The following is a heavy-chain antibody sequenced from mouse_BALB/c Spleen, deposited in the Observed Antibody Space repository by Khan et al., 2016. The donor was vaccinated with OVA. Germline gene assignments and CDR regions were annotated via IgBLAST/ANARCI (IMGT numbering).Heavy chain of an antibody. D-gene: IGHD1-1*01. CDR2: IGPGSSNT. Sequence: LVKPWPSVKLSCTVSGYTFTSYCINWIKQSPGQGLEWIGRIGPGSSNTYYNEMFKGMATLTVDTSSSTSYIQLSSLSSEDSAVFFYARDNYYGKSCYAMDYWGQGTSVTVSS. CDR1: GYTFTSYC. J-gene: IGHJ4*01. CDR3: ARDNYYGKSCYAMDY. V-gene: IGHV1S41*01.